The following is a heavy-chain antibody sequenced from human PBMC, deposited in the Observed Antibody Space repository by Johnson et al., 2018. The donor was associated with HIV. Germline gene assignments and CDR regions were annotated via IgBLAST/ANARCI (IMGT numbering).Heavy chain of an antibody. D-gene: IGHD3-16*02. V-gene: IGHV3-35*01. CDR2: VSWNVSRA. Sequence: VQVVESGGGLVQPGGSLRLSCAASGFTFSNSDMNWVHQAPGKGLEWVSGVSWNVSRAHDADSVKGRFIISRDNSRNSLYRQMNSLRAGDTAVYYCAREGGSYPGETVDDAFDIWGQGTMVTVSS. J-gene: IGHJ3*02. CDR3: AREGGSYPGETVDDAFDI. CDR1: GFTFSNSD.